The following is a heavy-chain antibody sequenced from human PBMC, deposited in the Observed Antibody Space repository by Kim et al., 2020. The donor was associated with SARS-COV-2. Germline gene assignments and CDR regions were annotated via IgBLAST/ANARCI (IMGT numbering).Heavy chain of an antibody. D-gene: IGHD2-21*02. V-gene: IGHV3-30*18. CDR1: GFTFSSYG. CDR2: ISYDGSNK. Sequence: GGSLRLSCAASGFTFSSYGIHWVRQAPGKGLEWVAVISYDGSNKYYADSVKGRFTISRDNSKNTLYLQMNSLRGEDTAVYYCAKERSGIVVVTATFDYWGQGTLVTVSS. J-gene: IGHJ4*02. CDR3: AKERSGIVVVTATFDY.